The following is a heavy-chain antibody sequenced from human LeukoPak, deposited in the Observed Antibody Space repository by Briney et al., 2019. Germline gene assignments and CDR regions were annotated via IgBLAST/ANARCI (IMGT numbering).Heavy chain of an antibody. D-gene: IGHD2-2*01. V-gene: IGHV3-30*02. Sequence: GGSLRLSCAASGFIFSTYGMHWVRQAPGKGLEWVAFIRSDGSIEYYADSVKGRFTISRDNSKNTLYLQMNSLRAEDTAVYYCAKDGAIWVVEPAAPLDYWGQGTLVTVSS. CDR1: GFIFSTYG. CDR3: AKDGAIWVVEPAAPLDY. CDR2: IRSDGSIE. J-gene: IGHJ4*02.